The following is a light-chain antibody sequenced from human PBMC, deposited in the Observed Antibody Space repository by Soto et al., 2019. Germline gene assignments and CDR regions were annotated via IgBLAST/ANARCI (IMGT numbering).Light chain of an antibody. V-gene: IGLV2-23*02. J-gene: IGLJ1*01. Sequence: QSALTQPASVSGSPGQSITISCTGTSSDVGSYNLVSWYQQHPGKAPKLMIYEVSKRPSGVSNRFSGSKSGSTASLTISGLQAEDEADYYCCSYAGSSTRYVFGTGTKLTVL. CDR1: SSDVGSYNL. CDR2: EVS. CDR3: CSYAGSSTRYV.